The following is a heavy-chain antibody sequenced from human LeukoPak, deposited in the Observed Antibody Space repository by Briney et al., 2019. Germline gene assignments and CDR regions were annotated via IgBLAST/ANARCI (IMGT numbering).Heavy chain of an antibody. CDR2: IREDGSEK. J-gene: IGHJ4*02. CDR3: AIDIEWLLSY. V-gene: IGHV3-7*03. Sequence: PGGSLRLSCVASGFTFGSYAMSWVRQAPGKGLEWVANIREDGSEKYYVDSVKGRFTVSRDNAKNSLYLQVNSLRAEDTALYYCAIDIEWLLSYWGQGTLVTVSS. CDR1: GFTFGSYA. D-gene: IGHD3-3*01.